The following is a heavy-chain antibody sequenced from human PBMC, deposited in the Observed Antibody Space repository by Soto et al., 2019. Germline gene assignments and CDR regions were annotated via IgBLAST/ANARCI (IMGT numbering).Heavy chain of an antibody. CDR3: AKDLEYFDWLYYYGMDV. CDR1: GFTFSSYG. V-gene: IGHV3-30*18. J-gene: IGHJ6*02. Sequence: GGSLRLSCAASGFTFSSYGMHWVRQAPGKGLEWVAVISYDGSNKYYADSVKGRFTISRDNSKNTLYLQMNSLRAEDTAVYYCAKDLEYFDWLYYYGMDVWGQGTTVTVSS. D-gene: IGHD3-9*01. CDR2: ISYDGSNK.